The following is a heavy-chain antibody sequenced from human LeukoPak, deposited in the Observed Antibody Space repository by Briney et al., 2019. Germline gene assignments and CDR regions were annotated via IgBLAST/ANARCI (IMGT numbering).Heavy chain of an antibody. CDR2: ISSSSSTR. CDR1: GFTFSSYW. V-gene: IGHV3-48*01. D-gene: IGHD5-24*01. J-gene: IGHJ3*02. CDR3: ASHRGAFDI. Sequence: PGGSLRLSCAASGFTFSSYWMNWVRQAPGKGLEWVSYISSSSSTRYYADSVKGRFTISRDNARNSLYLQMNSLRAEDTAVYYCASHRGAFDIWGQGTMVTVSS.